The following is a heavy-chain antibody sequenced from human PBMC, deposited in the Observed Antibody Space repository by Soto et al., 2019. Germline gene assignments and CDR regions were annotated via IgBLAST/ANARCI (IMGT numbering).Heavy chain of an antibody. CDR3: AGDYIDFWSGHFDY. Sequence: EVHLVESGGRLVQPGGSLRLSCAASGFRFSDYSMNWVRQAPGRGLEWVSYISSSSFTIHYADSVEGRFAISRDNAKNSLYLQMNSLRVEDTAVYYCAGDYIDFWSGHFDYWGQGALVTVSS. V-gene: IGHV3-48*01. CDR1: GFRFSDYS. D-gene: IGHD3-3*01. CDR2: ISSSSFTI. J-gene: IGHJ4*02.